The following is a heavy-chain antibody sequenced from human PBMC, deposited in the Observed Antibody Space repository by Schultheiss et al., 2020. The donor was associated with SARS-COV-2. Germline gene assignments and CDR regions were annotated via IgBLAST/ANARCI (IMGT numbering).Heavy chain of an antibody. D-gene: IGHD3-10*01. CDR3: ARVRILWFGEGPFDY. V-gene: IGHV4-39*07. CDR1: GDSISSSSYY. Sequence: SETLSLTCTVSGDSISSSSYYWGWIRQPPGKGLQWIGSVYYSGSTNYNPSLKSRVTISVDTSKNQFSLKLSSVTAADTAVYYCARVRILWFGEGPFDYWGQGTLVTVSS. J-gene: IGHJ4*02. CDR2: VYYSGST.